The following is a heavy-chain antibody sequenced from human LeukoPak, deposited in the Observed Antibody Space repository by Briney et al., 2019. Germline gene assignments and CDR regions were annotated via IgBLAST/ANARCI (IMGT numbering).Heavy chain of an antibody. CDR1: GYTFTSYY. Sequence: ASVKVSCKASGYTFTSYYIHWVRQAPGQGLEWMGILNTSGGSTSYAQKFQGRVSMTRDTSTSSVYMELSSLRSEDTAVYYCARRDLTIVLTRGFVYWGQGTLVTVSS. V-gene: IGHV1-46*01. CDR3: ARRDLTIVLTRGFVY. J-gene: IGHJ4*02. D-gene: IGHD4/OR15-4a*01. CDR2: LNTSGGST.